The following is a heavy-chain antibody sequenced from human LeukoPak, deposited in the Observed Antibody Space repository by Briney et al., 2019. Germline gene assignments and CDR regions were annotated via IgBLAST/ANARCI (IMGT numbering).Heavy chain of an antibody. J-gene: IGHJ5*02. CDR3: ARVSPKFKQNWFDP. CDR1: GGSISSYY. D-gene: IGHD1/OR15-1a*01. V-gene: IGHV4-4*07. CDR2: IYTSGSI. Sequence: SETLSLTCTVSGGSISSYYWSWIRQPAGKGLEWIGRIYTSGSITYNPSLKSRVSMSVDTSKNQFSLKLSSVTAADTAVYYCARVSPKFKQNWFDPWGQGTLVTVSS.